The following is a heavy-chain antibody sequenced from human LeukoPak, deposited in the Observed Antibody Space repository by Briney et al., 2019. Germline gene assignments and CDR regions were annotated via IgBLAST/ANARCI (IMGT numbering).Heavy chain of an antibody. CDR2: ISFTGST. J-gene: IGHJ4*02. Sequence: SETLSLTCTVSADSIHSYYWSWIRQPPGKGLQWVGYISFTGSTEYNPSLNSRVTISIDTSKNQFSLNLRSVTAADTAVYYCASRNSKGLFDFWGQGTLVTVSS. CDR1: ADSIHSYY. CDR3: ASRNSKGLFDF. V-gene: IGHV4-59*08.